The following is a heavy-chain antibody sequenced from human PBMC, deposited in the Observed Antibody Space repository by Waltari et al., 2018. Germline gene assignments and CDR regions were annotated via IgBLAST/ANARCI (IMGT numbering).Heavy chain of an antibody. J-gene: IGHJ4*02. CDR3: ARVIAVAGIFGDY. V-gene: IGHV3-7*01. CDR1: GFTFSSYW. Sequence: EVQLVESGGGLVQPGGSLRLSCAASGFTFSSYWMSWVRQAPGKGLEWVAKIKKDGSEKYCVDSVKGRFTISRDNAKNALYRQMNSLRAEETAVYYRARVIAVAGIFGDYWGQGTLVTVSS. D-gene: IGHD6-19*01. CDR2: IKKDGSEK.